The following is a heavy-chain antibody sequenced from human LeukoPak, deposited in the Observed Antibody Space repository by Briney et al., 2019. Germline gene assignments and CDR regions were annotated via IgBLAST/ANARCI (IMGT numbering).Heavy chain of an antibody. CDR2: ISSSGSTI. CDR3: ARSSKSRSAFDI. Sequence: GGSLRLSCAASGFTFSSYEMNWVRQAPGKGLEWVSYISSSGSTIYYADSVKGRFTISRDNAKNSLYLQMNSLRAEDTAVYYCARSSKSRSAFDIWGQGTMVTVSS. CDR1: GFTFSSYE. V-gene: IGHV3-48*03. J-gene: IGHJ3*02.